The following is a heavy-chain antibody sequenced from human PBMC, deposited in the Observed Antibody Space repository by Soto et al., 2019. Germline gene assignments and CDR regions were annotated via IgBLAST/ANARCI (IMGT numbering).Heavy chain of an antibody. CDR3: ARDDGYYRLYDY. CDR2: INYTGST. CDR1: GGSISSGDYF. Sequence: QVRLQESGPGLVKPSQTLSLTCTVSGGSISSGDYFWGWVRQPPGKGLEWIGYINYTGSTSYNPSLKSRITMSVDTSKNQFSLKVSSVTAADTAVYFCARDDGYYRLYDYWGQGTLVTVSS. V-gene: IGHV4-30-4*01. J-gene: IGHJ4*02. D-gene: IGHD3-3*01.